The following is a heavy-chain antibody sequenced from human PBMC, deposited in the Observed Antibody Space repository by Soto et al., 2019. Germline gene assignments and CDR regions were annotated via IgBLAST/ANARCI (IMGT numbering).Heavy chain of an antibody. D-gene: IGHD3-22*01. V-gene: IGHV3-43*01. CDR2: ISWDGGST. CDR3: AKDGQIDSSGYVLAY. Sequence: LRLSCAASGFTFDDYTMHWVRQAPGKGLEWVSLISWDGGSTYYADSVKGRFTISRDNSKNSLYLQMNSLRTEDTALYYCAKDGQIDSSGYVLAYWGQGTLVTVSS. CDR1: GFTFDDYT. J-gene: IGHJ4*02.